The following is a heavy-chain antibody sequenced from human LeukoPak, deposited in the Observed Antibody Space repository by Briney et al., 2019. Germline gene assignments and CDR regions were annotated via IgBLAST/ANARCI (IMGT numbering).Heavy chain of an antibody. CDR2: IYYSGST. CDR1: GGSISSGGYY. V-gene: IGHV4-30-4*01. CDR3: AREGRDWGFDY. J-gene: IGHJ4*02. D-gene: IGHD7-27*01. Sequence: SQTLSLTCTVSGGSISSGGYYWSWIRQPPGKGLEWIGYIYYSGSTYYNPSLKSRVTISVDTSKNQFSLKLSSVTAADTAVYYCAREGRDWGFDYWGQGTLVTVSS.